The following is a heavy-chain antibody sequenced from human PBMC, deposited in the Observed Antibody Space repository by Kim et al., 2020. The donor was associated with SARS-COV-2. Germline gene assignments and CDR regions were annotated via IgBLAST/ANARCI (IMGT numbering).Heavy chain of an antibody. V-gene: IGHV4-4*07. CDR1: GGSISSYY. J-gene: IGHJ6*02. CDR3: ARDKYQLLNSQRDDPPPFNYYYYYGMDV. Sequence: SETLSLTCTVSGGSISSYYWSWIRQPAGKGLEWIGRIYTSGSTNYNPSLKSRVTMSVDTSKNQFSLKLSSVTAADTAVYYCARDKYQLLNSQRDDPPPFNYYYYYGMDVWGQGTTVTVSS. D-gene: IGHD2-2*01. CDR2: IYTSGST.